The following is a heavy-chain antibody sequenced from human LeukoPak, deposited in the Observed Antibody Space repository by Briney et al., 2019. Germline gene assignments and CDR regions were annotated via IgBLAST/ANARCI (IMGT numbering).Heavy chain of an antibody. Sequence: ASVKVSFKSSGYTFTVYYMHLVRQAPGQGLEWMGWINPNCGGTNYAKKFQGRVTMTRDTSISTAYMELSRLRSDDPAVYYCARGSTVVTPRLGGLGWFDPWGQGTLVTVSS. CDR2: INPNCGGT. V-gene: IGHV1-2*02. CDR3: ARGSTVVTPRLGGLGWFDP. J-gene: IGHJ5*02. D-gene: IGHD4-23*01. CDR1: GYTFTVYY.